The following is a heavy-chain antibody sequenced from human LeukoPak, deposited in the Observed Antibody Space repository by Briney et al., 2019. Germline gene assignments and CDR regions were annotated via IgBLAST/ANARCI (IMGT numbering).Heavy chain of an antibody. Sequence: SETLSLTCTVSGGSISSYYWSWIRQPAGKGLEWIGRIYTSGSTNYNPSLQSRVTMSVDTSKNQFSLKLSSVTAADTAVYYCARAHSSSPTYTWFDPWGQGTLVTVSS. D-gene: IGHD6-13*01. J-gene: IGHJ5*02. CDR3: ARAHSSSPTYTWFDP. CDR1: GGSISSYY. CDR2: IYTSGST. V-gene: IGHV4-4*07.